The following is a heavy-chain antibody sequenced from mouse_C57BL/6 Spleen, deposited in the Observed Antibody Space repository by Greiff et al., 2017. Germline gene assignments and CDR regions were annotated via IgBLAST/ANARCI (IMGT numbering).Heavy chain of an antibody. V-gene: IGHV1-50*01. Sequence: QVQLQQPGAELVKPGASVKLSCKASGYTFTSYWMQWVKQRPGQGLEWIGEIDPSDSYTNYKQKFKGKATLTVDTSSSTAYVQLSSLTSEDSAVYYCARGNYYGSSSFDYWGQGTTLTVSS. CDR3: ARGNYYGSSSFDY. CDR1: GYTFTSYW. D-gene: IGHD1-1*01. J-gene: IGHJ2*01. CDR2: IDPSDSYT.